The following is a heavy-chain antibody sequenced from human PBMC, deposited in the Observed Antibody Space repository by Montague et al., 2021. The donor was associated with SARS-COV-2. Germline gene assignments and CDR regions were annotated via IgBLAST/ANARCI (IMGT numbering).Heavy chain of an antibody. CDR1: GFTFSTYP. Sequence: SLRLSCAASGFTFSTYPMHWVRQAPGKGLEWLVVISYDGSNKDYADSVKGRFTISRDNSENMLYLQMNSLRAEDTAVYYCAKEQYSSSWSDFDYWGQGTVVAVSS. CDR2: ISYDGSNK. CDR3: AKEQYSSSWSDFDY. D-gene: IGHD6-13*01. V-gene: IGHV3-30*04. J-gene: IGHJ4*02.